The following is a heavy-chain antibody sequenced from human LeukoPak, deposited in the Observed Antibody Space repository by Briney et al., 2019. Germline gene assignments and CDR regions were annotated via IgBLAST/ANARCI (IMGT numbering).Heavy chain of an antibody. J-gene: IGHJ4*02. CDR2: LYTSGSM. D-gene: IGHD3-10*01. CDR3: TKGRGI. V-gene: IGHV4-61*09. CDR1: GGSISSGSYD. Sequence: PSETLSLTCTVSGGSISSGSYDWYWIRQPAGKGLERIGHLYTSGSMSYNPSLKSRVTISVDTSKNQFSLKLTSVTAADTAVYYCTKGRGIWGQGTLVTVSS.